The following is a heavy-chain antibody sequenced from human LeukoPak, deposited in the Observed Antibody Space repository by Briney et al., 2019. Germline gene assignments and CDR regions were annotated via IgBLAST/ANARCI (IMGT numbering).Heavy chain of an antibody. V-gene: IGHV3-30*02. CDR1: GFSFSDYA. CDR2: IRYDGRSK. D-gene: IGHD3-22*01. CDR3: AKEAFVKSGYYPLDY. J-gene: IGHJ4*02. Sequence: GGSLRLSCAASGFSFSDYAMHWVRQAPGKGLEWLTFIRYDGRSKYYADSLKGRFTISRDDSKNTLYLQMNSLRAEDTAVYYCAKEAFVKSGYYPLDYWGQGTLVTVSS.